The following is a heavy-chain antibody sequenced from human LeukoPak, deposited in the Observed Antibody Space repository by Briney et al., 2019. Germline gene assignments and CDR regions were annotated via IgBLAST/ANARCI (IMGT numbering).Heavy chain of an antibody. CDR2: INPNSGGT. J-gene: IGHJ4*02. Sequence: ASVKVSCKASGYTFTGYYMHWVRQAPGQGLEWMGWINPNSGGTNYEQKFQGRVTMTRDTSISTAYMELSRLRSDDTAVYYCARGQYYDFWSGYYRPFDYWGQGTLVTVSS. D-gene: IGHD3-3*01. CDR1: GYTFTGYY. CDR3: ARGQYYDFWSGYYRPFDY. V-gene: IGHV1-2*02.